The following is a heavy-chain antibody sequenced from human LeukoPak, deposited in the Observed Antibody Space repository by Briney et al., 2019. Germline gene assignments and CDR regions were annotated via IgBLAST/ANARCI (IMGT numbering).Heavy chain of an antibody. Sequence: GGSLRLSCAASGFTFSSYWMHWVRQAPGKGLVWVSRISGDGSTTNYADSVKGRFTISRDNAKNTLYLQVNSLRAEDTAIYYCARAGEPTFFDYWGQGTLVTVSS. V-gene: IGHV3-74*01. J-gene: IGHJ4*02. CDR2: ISGDGSTT. CDR1: GFTFSSYW. D-gene: IGHD3-16*01. CDR3: ARAGEPTFFDY.